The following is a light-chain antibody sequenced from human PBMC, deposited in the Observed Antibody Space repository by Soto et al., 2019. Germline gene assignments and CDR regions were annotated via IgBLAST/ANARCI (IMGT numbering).Light chain of an antibody. CDR1: SSDVGGYRY. CDR3: CSYAGGYTYL. CDR2: GVV. J-gene: IGLJ1*01. V-gene: IGLV2-11*01. Sequence: QSVLTQPASVSGSPGQSITISCTGTSSDVGGYRYVSWYQQHPGRPPKLLIYGVVRWPSGVPDRFSGSKSGNTASLTTSGLQAEDEADYFCCSYAGGYTYLFGTGTKVTVL.